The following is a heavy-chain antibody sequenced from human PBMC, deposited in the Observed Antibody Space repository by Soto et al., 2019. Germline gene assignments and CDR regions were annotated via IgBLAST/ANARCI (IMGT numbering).Heavy chain of an antibody. D-gene: IGHD2-2*01. J-gene: IGHJ5*01. CDR3: AKDGGRCSSVGCCCWSGS. CDR2: ISESGGST. V-gene: IGHV3-23*01. Sequence: DVRLLESGGGWVQPGGSLRLSCEGSGFSISNNAMTWVRQAPGKGLEWVSGISESGGSTYYADSVKGRFAISRDNSKNTLFLQMNSLTAEDTGVYYCAKDGGRCSSVGCCCWSGSWGPGTLVVVSS. CDR1: GFSISNNA.